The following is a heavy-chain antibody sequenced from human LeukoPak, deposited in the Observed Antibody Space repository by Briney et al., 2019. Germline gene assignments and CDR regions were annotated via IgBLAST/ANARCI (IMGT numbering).Heavy chain of an antibody. V-gene: IGHV4-30-2*01. CDR2: IYHSGST. J-gene: IGHJ3*01. CDR3: ASGSGSYHD. Sequence: SETLSLTCTVSGGSISSGGYYWSWIRQPPGKGLEWIGYIYHSGSTYYNPSLKSRVTISVDRSKNQFSLKLSSVTAADTAVYYCASGSGSYHDWGQGTMVTVSS. CDR1: GGSISSGGYY. D-gene: IGHD1-26*01.